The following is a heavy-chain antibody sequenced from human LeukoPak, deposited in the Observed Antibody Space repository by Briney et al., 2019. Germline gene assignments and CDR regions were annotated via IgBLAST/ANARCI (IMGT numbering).Heavy chain of an antibody. V-gene: IGHV3-23*01. CDR2: IGTGGATT. Sequence: GSLRLSCAASGFTFSNCAMSWVRQAPGKGLEWVSSIGTGGATTHYADSVKGRFTISRDNAKSFLYLQMNSLRVEDTAVYHCVRQAGRAGGQWGQGTLIAVSS. D-gene: IGHD3-10*01. J-gene: IGHJ4*02. CDR3: VRQAGRAGGQ. CDR1: GFTFSNCA.